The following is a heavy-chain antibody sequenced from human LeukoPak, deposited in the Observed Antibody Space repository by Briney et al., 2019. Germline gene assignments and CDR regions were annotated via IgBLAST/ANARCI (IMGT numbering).Heavy chain of an antibody. J-gene: IGHJ4*02. CDR1: GGSISSSSYY. Sequence: SETLSLTCTVSGGSISSSSYYWGWIRQPPGKGLEWIGSIYYSGSTYYNPSLKSRVTISADTSKNQFSLKLSSVTAADTAVYYCARSTWFGELPIDYWGQGTLVTVSS. CDR2: IYYSGST. D-gene: IGHD3-10*01. CDR3: ARSTWFGELPIDY. V-gene: IGHV4-39*07.